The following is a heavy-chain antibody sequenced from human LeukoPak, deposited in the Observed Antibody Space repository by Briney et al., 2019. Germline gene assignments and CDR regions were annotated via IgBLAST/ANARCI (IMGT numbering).Heavy chain of an antibody. V-gene: IGHV3-23*01. J-gene: IGHJ4*02. CDR2: ISGSGGST. Sequence: PGGSLRLSCAASGFTFDDYGMSWVRQAPGKGLEWVSAISGSGGSTYYADSVKGRFTISRDNSKNTLYLQMNSLRAEDTAVYYCAREEMATKKAHDYWGQGTLVTVSS. CDR1: GFTFDDYG. D-gene: IGHD5-24*01. CDR3: AREEMATKKAHDY.